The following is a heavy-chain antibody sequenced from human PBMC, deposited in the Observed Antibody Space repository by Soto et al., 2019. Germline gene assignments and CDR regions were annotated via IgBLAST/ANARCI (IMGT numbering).Heavy chain of an antibody. J-gene: IGHJ4*02. CDR1: GFSLRSSPGG. D-gene: IGHD1-1*01. CDR2: IYWDDDK. CDR3: AHRLGGSSWNDGFFDF. Sequence: QITLKESGPMLVEPTEALALTCSFSGFSLRSSPGGVGWFRQPPGKALEWLAVIYWDDDKRYNPSLKTRITMTKDTSRNQVALTMTDMEPKDTATYFCAHRLGGSSWNDGFFDFWGQGFPVTVS. V-gene: IGHV2-5*02.